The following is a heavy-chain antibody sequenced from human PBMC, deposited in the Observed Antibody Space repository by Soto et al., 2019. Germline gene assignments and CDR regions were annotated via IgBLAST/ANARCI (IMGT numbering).Heavy chain of an antibody. CDR3: ARDREMRRVGAPMNY. Sequence: QVQLVESGGGVVQPGRSLRLSCAASGFTFSNYAMHWVRQAPGKGLEWVALTSYDGNNAYYADSVKGRFTISRDNSKNAVYLQMSSLRAEDTAVYYCARDREMRRVGAPMNYWGQGTLVTVSS. CDR1: GFTFSNYA. J-gene: IGHJ4*02. V-gene: IGHV3-30*03. CDR2: TSYDGNNA. D-gene: IGHD1-26*01.